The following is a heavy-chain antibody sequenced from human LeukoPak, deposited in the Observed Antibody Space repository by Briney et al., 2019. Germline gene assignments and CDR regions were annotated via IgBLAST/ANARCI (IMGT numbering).Heavy chain of an antibody. D-gene: IGHD2-2*01. J-gene: IGHJ5*02. CDR1: GFTFSSYW. CDR2: IKQGGSEK. CDR3: ARDLEEAGGGFVVVPAAT. Sequence: GGSLRLSCAASGFTFSSYWMSWVRQAPGKGLEWVTNIKQGGSEKYYVDSVKGRFTISRDNAKNSLYLQMNSLRAEDTAVYYCARDLEEAGGGFVVVPAATWGQGTLVTVSS. V-gene: IGHV3-7*01.